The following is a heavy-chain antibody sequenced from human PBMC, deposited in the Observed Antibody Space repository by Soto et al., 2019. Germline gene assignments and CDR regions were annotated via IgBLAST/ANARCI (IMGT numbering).Heavy chain of an antibody. CDR1: GFTISSNA. J-gene: IGHJ4*02. V-gene: IGHV3-23*04. D-gene: IGHD1-1*01. CDR3: AKDKPGTTSFDY. CDR2: ISDRGDTT. Sequence: EVHLVESGGGLVQPGGSLRLSCAASGFTISSNAMYWVRQAPGKGLEWVSAISDRGDTTHYADSVKGRFTISRDTSKNTLYLQLNTLRADDTAVYYCAKDKPGTTSFDYWGQGTLVTVSS.